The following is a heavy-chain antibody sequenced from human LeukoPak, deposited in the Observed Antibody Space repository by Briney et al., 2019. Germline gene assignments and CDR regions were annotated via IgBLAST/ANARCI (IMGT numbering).Heavy chain of an antibody. CDR2: ISADNGNT. D-gene: IGHD3-3*01. CDR3: ARGSLRFLEWSADY. Sequence: ASVKVSCKASGYAFITYGISWVRQAPGQGLEWMGWISADNGNTNYAQKFQGIIIMTTDTSTSTAFMEMKSLKSDDTAVYYCARGSLRFLEWSADYWGQGTLVTVSS. V-gene: IGHV1-18*01. J-gene: IGHJ4*02. CDR1: GYAFITYG.